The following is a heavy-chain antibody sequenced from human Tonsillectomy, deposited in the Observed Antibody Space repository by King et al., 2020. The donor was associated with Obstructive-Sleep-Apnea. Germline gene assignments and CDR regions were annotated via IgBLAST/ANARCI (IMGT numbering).Heavy chain of an antibody. V-gene: IGHV6-1*01. CDR3: ARDGVGRLDWDGEWFDS. D-gene: IGHD4-17*01. CDR1: GDSVSSNSAA. CDR2: TYYRSKWYN. J-gene: IGHJ5*01. Sequence: VQLQQSGPGLVKPSQTLSLTCAISGDSVSSNSAAWNWIRQSPSRGLEWLGRTYYRSKWYNDYAVSVKSRININPDTAKNQVSLQLNSVTPEDSAVYYCARDGVGRLDWDGEWFDSWGQGTLVTVSS.